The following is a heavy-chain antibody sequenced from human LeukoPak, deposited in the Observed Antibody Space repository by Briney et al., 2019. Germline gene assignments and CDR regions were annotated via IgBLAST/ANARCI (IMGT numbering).Heavy chain of an antibody. Sequence: GESLKISCTGSGYSFTGYWIGWVRQMPGKGLEWMGIIYPGDSDTRYSPSFQGQVTISADKSISTAYLQWSSLKASDTAMYYCARATYDSSGYSGGYYYYYMDVWGKGTTVTISS. CDR1: GYSFTGYW. CDR3: ARATYDSSGYSGGYYYYYMDV. CDR2: IYPGDSDT. J-gene: IGHJ6*03. D-gene: IGHD3-22*01. V-gene: IGHV5-51*01.